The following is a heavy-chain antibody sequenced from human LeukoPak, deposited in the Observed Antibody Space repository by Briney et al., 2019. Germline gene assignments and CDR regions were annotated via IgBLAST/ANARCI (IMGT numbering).Heavy chain of an antibody. CDR1: GGSFSGYY. CDR2: INHSGST. CDR3: ARGDGSGSYPDY. V-gene: IGHV4-34*01. Sequence: KPSETLSLTCAVYGGSFSGYYWSWIRQPPGKGLEWIGEINHSGSTNYNPSLKSRVTISVDTSKNQFSLKLSSVTAADTAVYYCARGDGSGSYPDYWGQGTLVTVSS. J-gene: IGHJ4*02. D-gene: IGHD3-10*01.